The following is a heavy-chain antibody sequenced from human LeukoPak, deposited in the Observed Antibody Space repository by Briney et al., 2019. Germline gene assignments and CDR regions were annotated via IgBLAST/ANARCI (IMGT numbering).Heavy chain of an antibody. V-gene: IGHV4-39*02. CDR3: ARDIVLMVYASEINWFDP. Sequence: SETLSLTCTVSGGSISSSSYYWGWIRQPPGKGLEWIWSIYYSGSTYYNPFLKSRVTISVDTSKNQFSLELSSVTAADTAVYYCARDIVLMVYASEINWFDPWGQGTLVTVSS. D-gene: IGHD2-8*01. CDR2: IYYSGST. J-gene: IGHJ5*02. CDR1: GGSISSSSYY.